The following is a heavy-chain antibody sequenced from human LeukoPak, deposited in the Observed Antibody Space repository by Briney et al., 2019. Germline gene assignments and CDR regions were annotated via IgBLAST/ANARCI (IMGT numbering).Heavy chain of an antibody. CDR2: ISSSSSYI. V-gene: IGHV3-21*01. CDR1: GFTFSSYS. D-gene: IGHD4-17*01. CDR3: ARGARKGDDYEGFFDY. J-gene: IGHJ4*02. Sequence: SGGSLRLSCAASGFTFSSYSMNWVRQAPGKGLEWVSSISSSSSYIYYADSVKGRFTISRDNSKNTLYLQMNSLRAEDTAVYYARGARKGDDYEGFFDYWGQGTLVTVSS.